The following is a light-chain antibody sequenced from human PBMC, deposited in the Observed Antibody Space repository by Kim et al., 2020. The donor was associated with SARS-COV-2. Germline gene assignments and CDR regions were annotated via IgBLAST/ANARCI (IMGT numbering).Light chain of an antibody. CDR2: QDN. CDR1: KLGDKY. V-gene: IGLV3-1*01. CDR3: QAWDSSTWV. Sequence: SYELTQPPSVSVSPGQTASITCSGDKLGDKYACWYQQKPGQSPVLVIYQDNKRPSGIPERFSGSNSGNTATLTISGTQAMDEDDYYCQAWDSSTWVFGGGTQLT. J-gene: IGLJ3*02.